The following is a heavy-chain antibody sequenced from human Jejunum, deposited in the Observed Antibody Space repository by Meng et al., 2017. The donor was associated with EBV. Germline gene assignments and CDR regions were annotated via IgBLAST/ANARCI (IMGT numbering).Heavy chain of an antibody. CDR1: GGSISDNDW. CDR2: IYHGGGT. CDR3: AGNGYYALEY. J-gene: IGHJ4*02. Sequence: QVQLKESGPRLEKPSGTLSLTWVVSGGSISDNDWWSWVRQPPGKGLEWLGEIYHGGGTNYNPSLESRVTISVDKSKNQFSLKLNSVTVADTAVYYCAGNGYYALEYWGPGILVTVSS. D-gene: IGHD3-22*01. V-gene: IGHV4-4*02.